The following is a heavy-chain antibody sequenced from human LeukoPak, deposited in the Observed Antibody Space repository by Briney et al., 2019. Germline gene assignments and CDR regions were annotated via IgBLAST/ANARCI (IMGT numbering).Heavy chain of an antibody. D-gene: IGHD4-17*01. CDR3: AREAVTSRSLDY. J-gene: IGHJ4*02. V-gene: IGHV4-4*07. CDR2: IYTSGST. CDR1: GGSFSGYY. Sequence: SSETLSLTCAVYGGSFSGYYWSWIRQPAGKGLEWIGRIYTSGSTNYNPSLKSRVTMSVDTSKSQFSLKLSSVTAADTAVYYCAREAVTSRSLDYWGQGTLVTVSS.